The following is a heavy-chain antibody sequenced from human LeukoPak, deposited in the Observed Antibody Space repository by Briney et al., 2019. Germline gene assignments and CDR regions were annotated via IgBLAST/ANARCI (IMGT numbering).Heavy chain of an antibody. Sequence: ASVKVSCKASGHTFTGYYMHWVRQAPGQGLEWMGWINPNSGDTNYAQKFQARVTMTRDTSISTTYMELSRLRSDDTAVYYCAREVRSDYYDSGYYFDYWGQGTLVTVSS. D-gene: IGHD3-10*01. CDR2: INPNSGDT. CDR3: AREVRSDYYDSGYYFDY. CDR1: GHTFTGYY. V-gene: IGHV1-2*02. J-gene: IGHJ4*02.